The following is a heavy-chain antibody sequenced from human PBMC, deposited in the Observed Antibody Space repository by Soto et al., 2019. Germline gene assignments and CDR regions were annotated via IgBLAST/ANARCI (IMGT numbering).Heavy chain of an antibody. J-gene: IGHJ3*02. Sequence: GGSLRLSCAASGFTFSNAWMNWVRQAPGKGLEWVGRIKSKTDGGTTDYAAPVKGRFTISRDDSKNTLYLQMNSLKTEDTAVYYCTTDGEMATILSLDAFDIWGQGTMVTVSS. CDR3: TTDGEMATILSLDAFDI. CDR2: IKSKTDGGTT. D-gene: IGHD5-12*01. CDR1: GFTFSNAW. V-gene: IGHV3-15*07.